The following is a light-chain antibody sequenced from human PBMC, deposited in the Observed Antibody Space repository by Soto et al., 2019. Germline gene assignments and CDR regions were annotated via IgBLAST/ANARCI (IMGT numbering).Light chain of an antibody. Sequence: IVMTQSPATLSVSPGERATLSCRAIQRVSSNVAWYQQKPGQAPRLLLYGASARATGVPARFSGSGSGTDFTLTISSLQPEDFATYYCQQLNSYPLTFGGGTKVDIK. CDR2: GAS. V-gene: IGKV3-15*01. CDR1: QRVSSN. J-gene: IGKJ4*01. CDR3: QQLNSYPLT.